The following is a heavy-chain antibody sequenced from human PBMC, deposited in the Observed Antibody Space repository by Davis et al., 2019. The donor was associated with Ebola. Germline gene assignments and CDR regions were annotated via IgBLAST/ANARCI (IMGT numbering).Heavy chain of an antibody. Sequence: MPSETLSLTCTVSGGSISSYYWSWIRQPPGKGLEWIGYIYYSGSTNYNPSLKSRVTISVDTSKNQFSLKLSSVTAADTAVYYCARGEVVGPDYWGQGTLVTVSS. D-gene: IGHD1-26*01. CDR3: ARGEVVGPDY. CDR1: GGSISSYY. V-gene: IGHV4-59*01. J-gene: IGHJ4*02. CDR2: IYYSGST.